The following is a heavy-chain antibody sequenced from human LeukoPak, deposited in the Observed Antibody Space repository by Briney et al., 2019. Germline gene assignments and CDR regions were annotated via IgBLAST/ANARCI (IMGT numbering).Heavy chain of an antibody. D-gene: IGHD1-1*01. CDR1: GFPFAKYG. J-gene: IGHJ4*02. CDR2: IRDTGKNT. Sequence: QPGGSLRLSCAASGFPFAKYGMHWVRQAPGKGLEWVAFIRDTGKNTYYADSVKGRFTISRDTSKNTLYLRMNSLRTEDTSVYYCAKDSGTWNVDYWGQGTLVTVSS. V-gene: IGHV3-30*02. CDR3: AKDSGTWNVDY.